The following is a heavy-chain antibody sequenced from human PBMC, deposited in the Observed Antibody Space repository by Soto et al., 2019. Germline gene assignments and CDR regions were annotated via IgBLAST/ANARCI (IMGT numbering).Heavy chain of an antibody. CDR2: IIPIFGTA. CDR3: AREEVTIFGVVIINWFDP. D-gene: IGHD3-3*01. V-gene: IGHV1-69*13. J-gene: IGHJ5*02. Sequence: SVKVSCKASGVTFSSYAISWVRQSPGQGLEWMGGIIPIFGTANYAQKFQGRVTITADESTSTAYMELSSLRSEDTAVYYCAREEVTIFGVVIINWFDPWGQGTLVTVSS. CDR1: GVTFSSYA.